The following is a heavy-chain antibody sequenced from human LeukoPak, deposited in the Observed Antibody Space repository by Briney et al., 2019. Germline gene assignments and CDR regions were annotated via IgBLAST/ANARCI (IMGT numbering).Heavy chain of an antibody. CDR3: ARVTLRPEREWELPDDY. D-gene: IGHD1-26*01. V-gene: IGHV4-39*07. J-gene: IGHJ4*02. CDR2: IYYSGST. CDR1: GGSISSSSYY. Sequence: SETLSLTCTVSGGSISSSSYYWGWIRQPPGKGLEWIGSIYYSGSTYYNPSLKSRVTISVDTSKNQFSLKLSSVTAADTAVYYCARVTLRPEREWELPDDYWGQGTLVTVSS.